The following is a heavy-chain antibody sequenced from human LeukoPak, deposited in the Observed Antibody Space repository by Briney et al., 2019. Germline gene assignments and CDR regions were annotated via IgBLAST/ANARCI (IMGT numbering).Heavy chain of an antibody. D-gene: IGHD4-23*01. CDR2: MKPNSGNT. V-gene: IGHV1-8*01. CDR1: GYTFTNYD. Sequence: ASVKVSCKASGYTFTNYDINWVRQASGQGLEWMGYMKPNSGNTGYAQKFQGRVTMTRNTSISTAYMELSSLTSEDTAVYYCATELRWKDHWGQGTLVTVSS. CDR3: ATELRWKDH. J-gene: IGHJ4*02.